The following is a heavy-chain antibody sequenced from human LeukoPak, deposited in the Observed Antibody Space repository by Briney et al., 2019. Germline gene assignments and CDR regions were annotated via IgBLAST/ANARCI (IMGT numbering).Heavy chain of an antibody. CDR1: GYSFTDYA. Sequence: ASVKVSCKASGYSFTDYAMHWVRQAPGQRLEWMGWINAANGSTKYSQKFQGRVTITRDTSASRAYMELSSLRSDDTAVYYCARDYCGGDCFPDYWGQGTLVTVSS. V-gene: IGHV1-3*01. D-gene: IGHD2-21*02. CDR2: INAANGST. CDR3: ARDYCGGDCFPDY. J-gene: IGHJ4*02.